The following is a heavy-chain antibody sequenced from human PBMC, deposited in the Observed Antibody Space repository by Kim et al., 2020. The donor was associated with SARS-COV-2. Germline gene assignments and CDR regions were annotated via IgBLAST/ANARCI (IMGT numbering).Heavy chain of an antibody. CDR1: GYSFTSYW. CDR2: IYPGDSDT. Sequence: GESLKISCKGSGYSFTSYWIGWVRQMPGKGLEWMGIIYPGDSDTRYSPSFQGEVTISADKSISTAYLQWSSLKASDTAMYYCATITEGSGYSLGYWGQGTLVTISS. CDR3: ATITEGSGYSLGY. D-gene: IGHD3-22*01. V-gene: IGHV5-51*01. J-gene: IGHJ4*02.